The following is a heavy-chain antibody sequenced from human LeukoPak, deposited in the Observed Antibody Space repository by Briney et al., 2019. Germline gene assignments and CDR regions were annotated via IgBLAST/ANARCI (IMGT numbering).Heavy chain of an antibody. J-gene: IGHJ4*02. D-gene: IGHD5-24*01. CDR2: IYYSGSA. Sequence: PSETLSLTSSVSGGSITSHYWSWVRQPPGKGLEWIAYIYYSGSANHNPSLKSRVTTSVDTSKNQFSLKLKSVTAADTAVYYCARQLSDGYSYGPFDYWGQGTLVTVSS. CDR1: GGSITSHY. CDR3: ARQLSDGYSYGPFDY. V-gene: IGHV4-59*08.